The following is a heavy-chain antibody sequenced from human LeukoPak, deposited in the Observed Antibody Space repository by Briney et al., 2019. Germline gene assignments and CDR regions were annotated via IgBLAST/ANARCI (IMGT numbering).Heavy chain of an antibody. CDR2: INHSGST. D-gene: IGHD3-22*01. Sequence: PSETLSLTCTVSGGSISSGDYYWSWIRQPPGKGLEWIGEINHSGSTNYNPSLKSRVTISVDTSKNRFSLKLSSVTAADTAVYYCARAGGGDSSGYGKYYFDYWGQGTLVTVSS. CDR3: ARAGGGDSSGYGKYYFDY. CDR1: GGSISSGDYY. J-gene: IGHJ4*02. V-gene: IGHV4-30-4*01.